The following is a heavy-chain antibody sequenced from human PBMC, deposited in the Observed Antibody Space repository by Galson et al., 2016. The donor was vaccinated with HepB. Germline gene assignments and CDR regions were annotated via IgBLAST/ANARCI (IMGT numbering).Heavy chain of an antibody. V-gene: IGHV3-7*03. CDR3: ARSRLAAAFDP. Sequence: SLRLSCAASGFTFSSHWMSWVRQAPGRGLEWVANIRHDGSEKYYVDSVKGRFTISRDNAKNSLFLQMSSLRAEDTAVYYCARSRLAAAFDPWGQGTLVTVSS. D-gene: IGHD6-13*01. J-gene: IGHJ5*02. CDR1: GFTFSSHW. CDR2: IRHDGSEK.